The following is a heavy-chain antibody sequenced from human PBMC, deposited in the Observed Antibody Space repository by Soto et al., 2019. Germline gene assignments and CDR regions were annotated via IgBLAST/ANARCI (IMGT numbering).Heavy chain of an antibody. J-gene: IGHJ3*02. Sequence: SETLSLTCTVSGGSISSGGYYWSWIRQHPGKGLEWIGYIYYSGSTYYNPSLKSRVTISVDTSKNQFSLKLSSVTAVDTAVYYCARRRPGGDDAFDIWGQGTMVTVSS. CDR3: ARRRPGGDDAFDI. D-gene: IGHD3-16*01. CDR1: GGSISSGGYY. CDR2: IYYSGST. V-gene: IGHV4-31*03.